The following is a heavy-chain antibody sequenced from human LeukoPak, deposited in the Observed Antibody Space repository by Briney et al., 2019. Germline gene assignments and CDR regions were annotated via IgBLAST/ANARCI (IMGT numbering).Heavy chain of an antibody. V-gene: IGHV4-4*07. J-gene: IGHJ3*02. D-gene: IGHD2-15*01. CDR2: IYTSGST. CDR1: GGSISSYY. CDR3: ARDCSGGSCYSRAFDI. Sequence: PSETLSLTCTVSGGSISSYYWSWIRQPAGKGLEWIGRIYTSGSTNYNPSLKSRVTMSVDTSKNQFSLKRSSATAADTAVYYCARDCSGGSCYSRAFDIWGQGTMVTVSS.